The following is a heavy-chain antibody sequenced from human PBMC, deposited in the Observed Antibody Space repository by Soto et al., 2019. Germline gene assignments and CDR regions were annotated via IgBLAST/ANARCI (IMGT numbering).Heavy chain of an antibody. CDR3: ATADHYGDYVDYYYYYMDV. Sequence: ASVKVSCKVSGYTLTELSMHWVRQAPGKGLEWMGGFDPEDGETIYAQKFQGRVTMTEDTSTDTAYMELSSLRSEDTAVYYCATADHYGDYVDYYYYYMDVWGKGTTVTV. J-gene: IGHJ6*03. CDR2: FDPEDGET. V-gene: IGHV1-24*01. CDR1: GYTLTELS. D-gene: IGHD4-17*01.